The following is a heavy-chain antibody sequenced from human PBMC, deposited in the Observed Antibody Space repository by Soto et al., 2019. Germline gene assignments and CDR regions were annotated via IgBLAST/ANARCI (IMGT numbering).Heavy chain of an antibody. CDR2: ISAYNGNT. V-gene: IGHV1-18*01. CDR1: GYTFTNFG. CDR3: VRGGTPIDY. Sequence: QVQLVQSGAEVKKPGASVKVSCKTSGYTFTNFGLSWVRQAPGQGLEWMGWISAYNGNTNYAQNFQGRVTMTTDTATRTGYRELRSLRPEGTAVNFCVRGGTPIDYWGQGTLVTVSS. J-gene: IGHJ4*02. D-gene: IGHD3-16*01.